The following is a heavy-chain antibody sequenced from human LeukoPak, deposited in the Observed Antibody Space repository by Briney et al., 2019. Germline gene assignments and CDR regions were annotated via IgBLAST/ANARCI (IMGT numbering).Heavy chain of an antibody. Sequence: SETLSLTCAVSGGSISSSNWWRWVRQPPGKGLEWIGEIYHSGSTNYNPSLKSRVTISVDKSKNQFSLKLSSVTAADTAVYYCATHRRLPTYSSGWPYYYYGMDVWGQGTTVTVSS. D-gene: IGHD6-25*01. CDR3: ATHRRLPTYSSGWPYYYYGMDV. CDR2: IYHSGST. V-gene: IGHV4-4*02. J-gene: IGHJ6*02. CDR1: GGSISSSNW.